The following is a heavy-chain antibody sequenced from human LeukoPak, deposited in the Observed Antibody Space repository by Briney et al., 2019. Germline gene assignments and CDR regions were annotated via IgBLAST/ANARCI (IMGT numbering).Heavy chain of an antibody. V-gene: IGHV3-74*01. D-gene: IGHD2/OR15-2a*01. CDR2: INSDGSWT. CDR3: VSFYETY. CDR1: GNYW. J-gene: IGHJ4*02. Sequence: LSGGSLRLSCAASGNYWMHWVRQAPGKGLVWVSHINSDGSWTSYADSVKGRFTISKDNAKNTVYLQMNSLRAEDTAVYYCVSFYETYRGRGTLVTVSS.